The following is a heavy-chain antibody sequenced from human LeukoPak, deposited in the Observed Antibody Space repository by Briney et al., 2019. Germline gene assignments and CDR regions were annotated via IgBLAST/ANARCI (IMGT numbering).Heavy chain of an antibody. D-gene: IGHD3-22*01. J-gene: IGHJ5*02. CDR3: ARPYYYDSRIDP. CDR2: MYYSGST. CDR1: GGSISSGDYY. Sequence: KPSQTLSLTCTVSGGSISSGDYYWSWIRQPPGKGLERIGYMYYSGSTYYNPSLKSRATISVDTSKNQFSLKMSSVTAADTAVYYCARPYYYDSRIDPWGQGTLVTVSS. V-gene: IGHV4-30-4*01.